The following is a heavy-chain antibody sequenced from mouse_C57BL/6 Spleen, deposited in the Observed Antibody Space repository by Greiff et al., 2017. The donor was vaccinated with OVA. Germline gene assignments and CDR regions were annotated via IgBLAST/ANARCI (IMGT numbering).Heavy chain of an antibody. D-gene: IGHD1-1*01. J-gene: IGHJ1*03. CDR1: GFTFSSYA. Sequence: DVHLVESGGGLVKPGGSLKLSCAASGFTFSSYAMSWVRQTPEKRLEWVGTISDGGSYTYYPDNVKGRFTISRDNAKNNLYLQMSHLKSEDTAMYYCARETVVATDWYFDVWGTGTTVTVSS. CDR2: ISDGGSYT. V-gene: IGHV5-4*01. CDR3: ARETVVATDWYFDV.